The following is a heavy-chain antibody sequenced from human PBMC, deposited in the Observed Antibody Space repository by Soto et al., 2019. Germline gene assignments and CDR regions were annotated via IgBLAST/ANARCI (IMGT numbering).Heavy chain of an antibody. CDR2: INHSGST. Sequence: QVQLQQWGAGLLKPSETLSLTCAVYGGSFSGYYWCWIRQPPGKGLEWIGEINHSGSTNYNPSLKSRVTISVDTSKNQFSLKLSSVTAADTAVYYCARVGGAQSALLGTFYYGGQGTLVTVSS. J-gene: IGHJ4*02. CDR1: GGSFSGYY. D-gene: IGHD7-27*01. CDR3: ARVGGAQSALLGTFYY. V-gene: IGHV4-34*01.